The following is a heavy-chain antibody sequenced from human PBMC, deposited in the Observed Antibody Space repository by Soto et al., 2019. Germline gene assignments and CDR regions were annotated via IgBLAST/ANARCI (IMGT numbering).Heavy chain of an antibody. Sequence: QVQLQESGPGLVKPSETLSLTCTVSGGSISSYYWSWIRQPAGKGLEWIGRIYTSGSTNYNPSLKSRVTMSVDTSKNQFSLKLSSVTAADTVVYYCAREDTGEWLVPIGAFDIWGQGTMVTVSS. CDR3: AREDTGEWLVPIGAFDI. V-gene: IGHV4-4*07. J-gene: IGHJ3*02. CDR2: IYTSGST. D-gene: IGHD6-19*01. CDR1: GGSISSYY.